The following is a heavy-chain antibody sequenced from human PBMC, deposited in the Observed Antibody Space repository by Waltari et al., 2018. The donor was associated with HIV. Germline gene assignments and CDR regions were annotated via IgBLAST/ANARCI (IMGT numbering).Heavy chain of an antibody. Sequence: DVQLVESGGGLGQPGGSLRLSCAASGFSTRSYWMQWVRQAPGKGLEWVANIKDDGSEIHYVDSVKDRFTISKDNAKNSLYLQMNSLRDEDTAMYYCARGYGVAYWGQGTLVTVSS. CDR3: ARGYGVAY. CDR1: GFSTRSYW. J-gene: IGHJ4*02. V-gene: IGHV3-7*01. D-gene: IGHD2-15*01. CDR2: IKDDGSEI.